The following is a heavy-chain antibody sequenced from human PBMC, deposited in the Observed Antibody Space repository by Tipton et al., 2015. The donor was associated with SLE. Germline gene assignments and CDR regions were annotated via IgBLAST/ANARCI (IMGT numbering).Heavy chain of an antibody. J-gene: IGHJ4*02. CDR3: ARQVVFTIFGVVIIYYFDY. V-gene: IGHV4-39*01. CDR2: IYYSGST. Sequence: TLSLTCTVSGGSISSSSYYWGWIRQPPGKGLEWIGSIYYSGSTYYNPSLKSRVTISVDTSKNQFSLKLSSVTAADTAVYYCARQVVFTIFGVVIIYYFDYWGQGTLVTVSS. CDR1: GGSISSSSYY. D-gene: IGHD3-3*01.